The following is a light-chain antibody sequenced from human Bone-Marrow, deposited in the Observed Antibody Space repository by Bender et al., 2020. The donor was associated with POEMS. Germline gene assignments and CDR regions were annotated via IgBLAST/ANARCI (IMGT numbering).Light chain of an antibody. CDR3: QYYENKNYVV. J-gene: IGLJ2*01. CDR2: EDN. CDR1: SGSIGNNY. V-gene: IGLV6-57*01. Sequence: FVLTQPLSVSESPGKTVTISCTRRSGSIGNNYVQWYRQRPGSSPTTIIYEDNQRPSGVPDRFSGSIDRSSNSAALTVSGLKTEEGTAYSKQYYENKNYVVIGGGTGLTVL.